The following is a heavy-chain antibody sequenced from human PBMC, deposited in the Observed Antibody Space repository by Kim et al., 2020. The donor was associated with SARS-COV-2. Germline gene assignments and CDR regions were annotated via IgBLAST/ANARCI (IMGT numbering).Heavy chain of an antibody. V-gene: IGHV3-43*01. Sequence: GGSLRLSCATSGFTFEEYAMHWVRQVPGKGLEWVSLISRDGSSTSYADSVKGRFTISRDNSKSSLYLQMNSLTKNDTAFYYCAKDKAVWGAGGPDFFDH. D-gene: IGHD3-10*01. CDR1: GFTFEEYA. J-gene: IGHJ4*01. CDR3: AKDKAVWGAGGPDFFDH. CDR2: ISRDGSST.